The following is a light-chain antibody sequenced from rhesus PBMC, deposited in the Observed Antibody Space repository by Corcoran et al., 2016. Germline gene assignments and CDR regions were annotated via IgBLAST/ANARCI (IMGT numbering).Light chain of an antibody. J-gene: IGKJ1*01. V-gene: IGKV1-16*01. Sequence: DIQMTQSPSSLSASVGDKVTITCQASQSISSWLAWYQQKPGKAPKPLIYKASSVESGVPSRFSGSGSGTDCTRTISSLQPEDVATYYCQQYNSAPWTFGQGTKVEIK. CDR3: QQYNSAPWT. CDR2: KAS. CDR1: QSISSW.